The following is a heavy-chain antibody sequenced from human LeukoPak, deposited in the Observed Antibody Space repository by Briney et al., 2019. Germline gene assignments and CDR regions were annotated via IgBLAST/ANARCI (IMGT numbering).Heavy chain of an antibody. CDR2: ICGSGGST. J-gene: IGHJ5*02. CDR1: GFTFSSYA. D-gene: IGHD3-10*01. CDR3: ANLPINSLGDYGSGCYRFDP. Sequence: GGSLRLSCAASGFTFSSYAMSWVRQAPGKGLGWVSGICGSGGSTYYADAVKGRFTISRDNSKNTLYLQMDSLRAEDTAVYYCANLPINSLGDYGSGCYRFDPWGQGTLVTVSS. V-gene: IGHV3-23*01.